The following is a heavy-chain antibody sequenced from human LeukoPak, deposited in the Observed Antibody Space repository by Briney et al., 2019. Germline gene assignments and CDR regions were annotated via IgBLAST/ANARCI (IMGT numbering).Heavy chain of an antibody. J-gene: IGHJ4*02. D-gene: IGHD3-10*01. CDR1: GFTFSSYS. CDR3: ARDRRRGVAADC. CDR2: IGSSSSYI. V-gene: IGHV3-21*01. Sequence: GGSLRLSCAASGFTFSSYSMNWVRQAPGKGLEWVSSIGSSSSYIYYADSVKGRFTISRDNAKNSLYLQMNSLRAEDTAVYYCARDRRRGVAADCWGQGTLVTVSP.